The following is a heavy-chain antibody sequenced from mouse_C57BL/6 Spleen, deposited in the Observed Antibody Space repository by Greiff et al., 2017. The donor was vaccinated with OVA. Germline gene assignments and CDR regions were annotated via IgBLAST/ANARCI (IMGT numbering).Heavy chain of an antibody. CDR1: GYSFTHYL. CDR2: INPGSGGT. CDR3: ARSSLYDYDAGDY. D-gene: IGHD2-4*01. J-gene: IGHJ2*01. Sequence: YLVSPGTSVKVSCKASGYSFTHYLIEWVKQRPGQGLEWIGVINPGSGGTNYNEKFKGKATLTADKSSSTAYMQLSSLTSEDSAVYFCARSSLYDYDAGDYWGQGTTLTVSS. V-gene: IGHV1-54*01.